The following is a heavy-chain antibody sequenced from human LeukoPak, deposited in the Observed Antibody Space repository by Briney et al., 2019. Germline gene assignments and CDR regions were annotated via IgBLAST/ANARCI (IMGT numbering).Heavy chain of an antibody. J-gene: IGHJ6*02. CDR2: VYYGGDA. Sequence: SQTLSLTCTVSGGSIDSSGSYWGWIRQPPGKGLEWIGCVYYGGDAYYNPSLESRVTISADLSKNQFSLSLISVTAADTALYYCARLFSRGWPYYYGLGAWGQGTTVTVSS. CDR1: GGSIDSSGSY. D-gene: IGHD6-19*01. V-gene: IGHV4-39*01. CDR3: ARLFSRGWPYYYGLGA.